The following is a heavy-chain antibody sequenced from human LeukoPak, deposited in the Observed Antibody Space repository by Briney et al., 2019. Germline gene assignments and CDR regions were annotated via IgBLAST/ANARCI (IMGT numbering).Heavy chain of an antibody. CDR2: IIPIFGTA. J-gene: IGHJ6*03. CDR3: ARLLGGYSYGHHYYMDV. D-gene: IGHD5-18*01. V-gene: IGHV1-69*13. CDR1: GGTFSSYV. Sequence: SVKVSCKASGGTFSSYVISWVRQAPGQGLEWMGGIIPIFGTANYAQKFQGRVTITADESTSTAYMELSSLRSEDTAVYYCARLLGGYSYGHHYYMDVWGKGTTVTVSS.